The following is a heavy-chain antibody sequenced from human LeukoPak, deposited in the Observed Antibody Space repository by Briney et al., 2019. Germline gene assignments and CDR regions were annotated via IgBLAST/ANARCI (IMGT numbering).Heavy chain of an antibody. V-gene: IGHV3-30*02. CDR1: GFTFSSYG. D-gene: IGHD3-3*01. Sequence: PGGSLRLSCAASGFTFSSYGMHWVRQAPGKGLEWVAFIRCDGSNKYYADSVKGRFTISRDNSKNTLYLQMNSLRAEDTAVYYCAKDPPGPYDFWSGYTMGLFDYWGQGTLVTVSS. CDR2: IRCDGSNK. CDR3: AKDPPGPYDFWSGYTMGLFDY. J-gene: IGHJ4*02.